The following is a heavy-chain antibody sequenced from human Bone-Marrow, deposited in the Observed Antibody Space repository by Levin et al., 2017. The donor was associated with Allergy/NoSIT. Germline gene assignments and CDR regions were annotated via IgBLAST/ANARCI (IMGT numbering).Heavy chain of an antibody. Sequence: SCAASGFTFSNSWMSWVRQAPGKGLEWVANIKEDGSEKYYVDSVKGRFTIPRDNAKNSLFVQMNSLRVGDTAVYYCARDQFRRATIGARWFDPWGQGTLVTVSS. CDR3: ARDQFRRATIGARWFDP. CDR1: GFTFSNSW. D-gene: IGHD5-24*01. V-gene: IGHV3-7*01. CDR2: IKEDGSEK. J-gene: IGHJ5*02.